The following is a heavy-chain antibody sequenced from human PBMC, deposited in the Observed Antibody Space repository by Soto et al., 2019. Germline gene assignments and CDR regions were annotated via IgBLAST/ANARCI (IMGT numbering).Heavy chain of an antibody. Sequence: QLQLQESGPGLVKPSETLSLTCTVSGASISSTSYFWGWIRQPPGKGLEWVGSFYLCESTHYTPSLNRRVTISVDTSKNQFSLRLTSLTAADTAVYYCASGNSGAYRAWFDPWGQGTLVTVSS. CDR1: GASISSTSYF. CDR2: FYLCEST. D-gene: IGHD6-25*01. CDR3: ASGNSGAYRAWFDP. J-gene: IGHJ5*02. V-gene: IGHV4-39*01.